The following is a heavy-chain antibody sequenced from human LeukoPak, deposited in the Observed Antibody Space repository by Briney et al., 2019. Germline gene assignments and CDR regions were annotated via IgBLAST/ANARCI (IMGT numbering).Heavy chain of an antibody. Sequence: ASVKVSCKASGYSFTGYYIHWVRQAPGQGLEWMGWINPIGGGTNYAQKFQGRVTMTRDTSITTAYMEMSSLRSGDTAVYYCARDNGRGYPVYFGYWGQGTLVTVSS. CDR3: ARDNGRGYPVYFGY. D-gene: IGHD3-22*01. CDR2: INPIGGGT. V-gene: IGHV1-2*02. J-gene: IGHJ4*02. CDR1: GYSFTGYY.